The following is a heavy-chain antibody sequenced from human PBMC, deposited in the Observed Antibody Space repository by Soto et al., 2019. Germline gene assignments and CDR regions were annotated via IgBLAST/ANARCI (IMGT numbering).Heavy chain of an antibody. CDR2: INPNSGGT. D-gene: IGHD2-21*01. V-gene: IGHV1-2*04. CDR1: GYTFTGHY. CDR3: ARGEGGPRWGSIDY. J-gene: IGHJ4*02. Sequence: KASGYTFTGHYMHWVRQAPGQGLEWMGWINPNSGGTNYAQKFQGWVTMTGDTSISTAYMELSRLRSDDTAVYYCARGEGGPRWGSIDYWGQGTRVTVSS.